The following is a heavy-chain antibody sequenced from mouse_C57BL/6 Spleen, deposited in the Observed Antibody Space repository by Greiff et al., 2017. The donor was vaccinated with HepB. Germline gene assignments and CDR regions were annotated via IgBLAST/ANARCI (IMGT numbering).Heavy chain of an antibody. Sequence: DVKLQESGPGLVKPSQSLSFTCSVTGYSITSGYYWNWIRQFPGNKLEWMGYISYDGSNNYNPSLKNRISITRDTSKNKFFLKLNSVTTEYTANYSSARELYYSEDPLDYWGQGTTLTVSS. D-gene: IGHD2-13*01. V-gene: IGHV3-6*01. CDR1: GYSITSGYY. CDR3: ARELYYSEDPLDY. CDR2: ISYDGSN. J-gene: IGHJ2*01.